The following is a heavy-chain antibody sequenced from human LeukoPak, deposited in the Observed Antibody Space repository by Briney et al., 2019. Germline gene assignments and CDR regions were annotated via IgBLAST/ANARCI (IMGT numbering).Heavy chain of an antibody. CDR2: ISSSSSYI. V-gene: IGHV3-21*01. CDR3: AREGDSSGWRAFDY. CDR1: GFTFGDYA. D-gene: IGHD6-19*01. J-gene: IGHJ4*02. Sequence: PGGSLRLSCTASGFTFGDYAMNWVRQAPGKGLEWVSSISSSSSYIYYADSVKGRFTISRDNAKNSLYLQMNSLRAEDTAVYYCAREGDSSGWRAFDYWGQGTLVTVSS.